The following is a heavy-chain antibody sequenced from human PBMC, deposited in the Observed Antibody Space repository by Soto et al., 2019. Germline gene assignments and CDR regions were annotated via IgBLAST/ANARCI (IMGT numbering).Heavy chain of an antibody. V-gene: IGHV3-33*01. J-gene: IGHJ4*02. CDR2: IWYDGSNK. CDR3: ARIPDYGDPDPIDY. CDR1: GFTFSSYG. Sequence: PGGSLRLSCAASGFTFSSYGMHWVRQAPGKGLEWVAVIWYDGSNKYYADSVKGRFTISRDNSKNTLYLQMNSLRAEDTAVYYCARIPDYGDPDPIDYWGQGTLVTVSS. D-gene: IGHD4-17*01.